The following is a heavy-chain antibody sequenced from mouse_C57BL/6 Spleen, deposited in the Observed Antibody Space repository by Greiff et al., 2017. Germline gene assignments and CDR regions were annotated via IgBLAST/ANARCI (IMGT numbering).Heavy chain of an antibody. V-gene: IGHV1-69*01. CDR2: IDPSDSYT. Sequence: QVQLQQSGAELVMPGASVKLSCKASGYTFTSYWMHWVKQRPGQGLEWIGEIDPSDSYTNYNQKFKGKSTLTVDKSSSTAYMQLSSLTSEDSAVYYCARGGYYYGSAYYFDYWGQGTTLTVSS. J-gene: IGHJ2*01. D-gene: IGHD1-1*01. CDR1: GYTFTSYW. CDR3: ARGGYYYGSAYYFDY.